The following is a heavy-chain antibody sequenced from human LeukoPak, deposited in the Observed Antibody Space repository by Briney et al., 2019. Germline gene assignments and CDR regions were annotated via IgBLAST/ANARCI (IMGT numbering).Heavy chain of an antibody. Sequence: ASVKVSCKASGGTFSSYAISWVRQAPGQGLEWMGGIIPIFGTANYAQKFQGRVTITTDESTSTAYMELSSLRSEDTAVYYCAGHPCPGYQLLYQECYFDYWGQGTLVTVSS. V-gene: IGHV1-69*05. CDR2: IIPIFGTA. J-gene: IGHJ4*02. CDR3: AGHPCPGYQLLYQECYFDY. D-gene: IGHD2-2*02. CDR1: GGTFSSYA.